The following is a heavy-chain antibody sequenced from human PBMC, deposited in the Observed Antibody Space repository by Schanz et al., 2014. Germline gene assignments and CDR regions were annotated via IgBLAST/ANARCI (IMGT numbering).Heavy chain of an antibody. Sequence: QVHLVQSGAEVKRPGASVKVSCKASEYSFTSYSMHWVRQAPGQRLEWMGWINTGSGDTKYSQNFQGRVTMTTDTATSTAYMEQRSLRSDDTAVYYGARDAADFYDILAEEDYWGQGTLVTVSS. V-gene: IGHV1-3*04. CDR1: EYSFTSYS. J-gene: IGHJ4*02. D-gene: IGHD3-9*01. CDR3: ARDAADFYDILAEEDY. CDR2: INTGSGDT.